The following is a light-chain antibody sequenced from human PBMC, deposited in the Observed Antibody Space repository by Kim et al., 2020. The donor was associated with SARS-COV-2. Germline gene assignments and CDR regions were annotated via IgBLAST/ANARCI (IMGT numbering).Light chain of an antibody. Sequence: ASVGDRVTITCRASQSISSWLAWYQQKPGKAPKLLIYRASSLESGVPSRFSGSGSGTEFTLTISSLQPDDFATYYCQQYNSYPWTFGQGTKVEIK. V-gene: IGKV1-5*03. CDR3: QQYNSYPWT. CDR1: QSISSW. CDR2: RAS. J-gene: IGKJ1*01.